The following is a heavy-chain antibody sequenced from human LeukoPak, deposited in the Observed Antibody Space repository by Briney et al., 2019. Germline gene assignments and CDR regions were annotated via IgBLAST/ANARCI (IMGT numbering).Heavy chain of an antibody. CDR2: IYSGGST. CDR3: AKDMEQWLSYDAFDI. J-gene: IGHJ3*02. CDR1: GFTVSSNY. D-gene: IGHD6-19*01. V-gene: IGHV3-53*01. Sequence: PGGSLRLSCAASGFTVSSNYMSWVRQAPGKGLEWVSVIYSGGSTYYADSVKGRFTISRDNSKNTLYLQMNSLRAEDTAVYYCAKDMEQWLSYDAFDIWGQGTMVTVSS.